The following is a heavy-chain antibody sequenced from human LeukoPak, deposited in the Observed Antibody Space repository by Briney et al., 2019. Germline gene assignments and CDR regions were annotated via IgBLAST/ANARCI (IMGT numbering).Heavy chain of an antibody. J-gene: IGHJ4*02. D-gene: IGHD3-22*01. V-gene: IGHV1-2*02. CDR1: GYTFTGYY. Sequence: ASVKVSCKASGYTFTGYYMHWVRQAPGQGLEWMGWINPNSGGTNYAQKFQGRVTMTRDTSISTAYMELSRLRSDDTAVYYCARGPFSSGYAFDYWGQGTLVTVSS. CDR3: ARGPFSSGYAFDY. CDR2: INPNSGGT.